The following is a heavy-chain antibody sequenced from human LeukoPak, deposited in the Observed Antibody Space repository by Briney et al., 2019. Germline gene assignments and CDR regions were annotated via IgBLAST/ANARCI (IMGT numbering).Heavy chain of an antibody. D-gene: IGHD3-22*01. J-gene: IGHJ4*02. CDR1: GYTFTGYY. V-gene: IGHV1-2*02. Sequence: GASVKVSCKASGYTFTGYYMHWVRQAPGQGLEWMGWINPNSGGTNYAQKFQGRVTMTRDTSISTAYMELSRLRSDDTAVYYCARSGTYYYDSSGYYLDCWGQGTLVTVSS. CDR2: INPNSGGT. CDR3: ARSGTYYYDSSGYYLDC.